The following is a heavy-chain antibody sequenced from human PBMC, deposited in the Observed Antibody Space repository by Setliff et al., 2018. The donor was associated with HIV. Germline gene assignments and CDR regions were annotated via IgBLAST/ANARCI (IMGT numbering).Heavy chain of an antibody. Sequence: ASVKVSCKASGYTFTSDYIHWVRQAPGQGLEWMGIINPAGNPTSYAQKFQGRLTMTEDTSSDTAFMELSGLRSEDTAVYYCATSDWVSLPSQDAFDVWGLGTLVTVSS. V-gene: IGHV1-46*01. CDR3: ATSDWVSLPSQDAFDV. CDR2: INPAGNPT. J-gene: IGHJ3*01. D-gene: IGHD3-9*01. CDR1: GYTFTSDY.